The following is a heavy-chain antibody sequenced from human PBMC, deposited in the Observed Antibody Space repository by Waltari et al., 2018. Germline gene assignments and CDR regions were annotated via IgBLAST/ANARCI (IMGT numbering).Heavy chain of an antibody. D-gene: IGHD3-10*01. CDR3: ARLEWFGEFPIDY. CDR2: IYYSGST. J-gene: IGHJ4*02. Sequence: QLQLQESGPGLVKPSETLSLTCTVSGGSIRSSSYYWGWIRQPPGKGLEWIGSIYYSGSTYYNPSLKSRVTISVDTSKNQFSLKLSSVTAADTAVYYCARLEWFGEFPIDYWGQGTLVTVSS. V-gene: IGHV4-39*01. CDR1: GGSIRSSSYY.